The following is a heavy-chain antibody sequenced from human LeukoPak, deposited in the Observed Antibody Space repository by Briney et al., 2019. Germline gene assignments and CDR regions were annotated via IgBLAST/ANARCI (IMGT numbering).Heavy chain of an antibody. J-gene: IGHJ3*02. D-gene: IGHD3-16*02. CDR2: IKSKHDGATT. V-gene: IGHV3-15*01. Sequence: PGGSLILSCSASGFPFANTWMTWVRQAPGKGLEWVGRIKSKHDGATTDYAAPVKGRFTISRDDSKNTLYLQMTSLNAEDSAVYFCATVIFVYSAFGIWGQGTVVTVSS. CDR3: ATVIFVYSAFGI. CDR1: GFPFANTW.